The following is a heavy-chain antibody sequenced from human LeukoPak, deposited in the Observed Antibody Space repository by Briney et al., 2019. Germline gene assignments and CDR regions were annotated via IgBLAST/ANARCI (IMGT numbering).Heavy chain of an antibody. J-gene: IGHJ5*02. D-gene: IGHD3-10*01. CDR1: GFTVSSNS. CDR3: AKGGTMVRGASNWFDP. Sequence: GGSLRLSCTVSGFTVSSNSWSWVRQAPGKGLEWVSFIYSGGNTHYSDSVKGRFTLSRDNSKNTLYLQMNSLRAEDTAVYYCAKGGTMVRGASNWFDPWGQGTLVTVSS. V-gene: IGHV3-53*01. CDR2: IYSGGNT.